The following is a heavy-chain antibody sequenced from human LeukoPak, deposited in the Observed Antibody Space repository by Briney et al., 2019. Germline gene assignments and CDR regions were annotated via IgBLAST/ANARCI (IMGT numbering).Heavy chain of an antibody. CDR2: INHSGGT. D-gene: IGHD3-22*01. V-gene: IGHV4-34*01. Sequence: SETLSLTCAVYGGSFSGYYWSWIRQPPGKGLEWIGEINHSGGTNYNPSLKSRVTISVDTSKNQFSLKLSSVTAADTAVYYCARVPWEDYDSSLSDYWGQGTLVTVSS. CDR3: ARVPWEDYDSSLSDY. J-gene: IGHJ4*02. CDR1: GGSFSGYY.